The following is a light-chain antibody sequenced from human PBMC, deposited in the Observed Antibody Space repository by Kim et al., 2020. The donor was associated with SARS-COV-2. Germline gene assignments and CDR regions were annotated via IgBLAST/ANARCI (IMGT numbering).Light chain of an antibody. CDR3: QAWDSSTGVV. Sequence: SYDLTQPPSVSVSPGQTASITCSGDKLGHKYVCWYQQKPGQSPVEVIYQDKKRPSRIPERFSGSNSGSTATLTISGTQAVDEADYYCQAWDSSTGVVFGGGTKLTVL. J-gene: IGLJ2*01. CDR2: QDK. V-gene: IGLV3-1*01. CDR1: KLGHKY.